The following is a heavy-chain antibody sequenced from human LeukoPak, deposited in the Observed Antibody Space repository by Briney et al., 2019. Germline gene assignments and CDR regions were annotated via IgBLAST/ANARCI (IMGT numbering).Heavy chain of an antibody. CDR1: GFTFSSYS. CDR3: ARVGSGYMNALDI. V-gene: IGHV3-21*01. Sequence: KAGGSLRLSCAASGFTFSSYSMNWVRQAPGKGLEWVSSISSSSSYIYYADSVKGRFTISRDNAKNSLYLQMSSLRAEDTAVYYCARVGSGYMNALDIWGQGTMVTVSS. D-gene: IGHD3-22*01. J-gene: IGHJ3*02. CDR2: ISSSSSYI.